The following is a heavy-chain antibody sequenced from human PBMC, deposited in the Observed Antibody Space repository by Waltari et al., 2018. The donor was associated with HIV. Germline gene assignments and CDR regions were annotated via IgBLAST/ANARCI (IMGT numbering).Heavy chain of an antibody. D-gene: IGHD3-16*02. V-gene: IGHV3-74*01. CDR2: ISSGGSTT. CDR3: ARYRPEVHYYNGMDV. Sequence: EVQLVESGGGSLQAGGSLSLPCAASGFAFSSYYMFWVRQAPGKGLVWVSRISSGGSTTSYADSVKGRFTVSRDNARNTLYLQMNSLRAEDTAVYYCARYRPEVHYYNGMDVWGQGTTVTVSS. CDR1: GFAFSSYY. J-gene: IGHJ6*02.